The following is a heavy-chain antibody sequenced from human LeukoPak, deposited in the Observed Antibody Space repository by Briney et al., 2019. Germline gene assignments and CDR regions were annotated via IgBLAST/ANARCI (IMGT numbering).Heavy chain of an antibody. V-gene: IGHV4-39*01. Sequence: PSETLSLTCTVSGGSISSSDNYWGWIRQPPGKGLEWIGNIHYSGSTYYNPSLKGRVTMSLDTSKNHFSLKLSSVTVTDTALYFCARHPAVTTEWGKRAFDIWGQGTLVTVSS. CDR1: GGSISSSDNY. CDR2: IHYSGST. J-gene: IGHJ3*02. CDR3: ARHPAVTTEWGKRAFDI. D-gene: IGHD4-17*01.